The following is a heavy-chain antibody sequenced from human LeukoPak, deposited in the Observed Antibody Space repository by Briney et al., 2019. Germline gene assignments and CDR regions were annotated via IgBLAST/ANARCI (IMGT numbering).Heavy chain of an antibody. J-gene: IGHJ4*02. CDR2: ISGGGANT. CDR3: SKWNGHGDY. D-gene: IGHD1-1*01. Sequence: GGSLRLSCAASGFSFSNSGMSWVRQAPAKGLEWVAGISGGGANTHYADSVKGRFTISRDNPKNTLFLQMNSLRDEDTAIYYCSKWNGHGDYWGQGTLVTVSS. CDR1: GFSFSNSG. V-gene: IGHV3-23*01.